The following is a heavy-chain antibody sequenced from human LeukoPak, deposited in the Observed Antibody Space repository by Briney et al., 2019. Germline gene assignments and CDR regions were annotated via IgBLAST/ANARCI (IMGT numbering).Heavy chain of an antibody. CDR2: ISWNSGSI. D-gene: IGHD3-9*01. Sequence: PGRSLRLSRAASGFTFDDYAMHWVRQAPGKGLEWVSGISWNSGSIGYADSVKGRFTISRDNAKNSLYLQMNSLRAEDMALYYCAKGQNRRTLRYFDWLSKPTHDAFDIWGQGTMVTVSS. CDR1: GFTFDDYA. J-gene: IGHJ3*02. V-gene: IGHV3-9*03. CDR3: AKGQNRRTLRYFDWLSKPTHDAFDI.